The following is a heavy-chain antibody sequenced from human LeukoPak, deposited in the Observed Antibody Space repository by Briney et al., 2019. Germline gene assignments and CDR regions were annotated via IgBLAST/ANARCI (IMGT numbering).Heavy chain of an antibody. Sequence: GGSLRLSCTASGFTFSSYAMNWVRQAPGKGLEWVSSISASSAYMYYAASVKGRHTISRDNAKNSLYLQMNSLRAEDTAVYYCARDFSETLGVWGQGTLVTVSS. D-gene: IGHD3-10*01. V-gene: IGHV3-21*01. J-gene: IGHJ4*02. CDR1: GFTFSSYA. CDR2: ISASSAYM. CDR3: ARDFSETLGV.